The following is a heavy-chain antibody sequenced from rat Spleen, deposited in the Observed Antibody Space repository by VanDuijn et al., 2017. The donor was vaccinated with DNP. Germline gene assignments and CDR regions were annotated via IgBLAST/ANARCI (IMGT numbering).Heavy chain of an antibody. CDR2: ITYDGCST. CDR3: ARPMDYYSGGFAY. CDR1: GFTFSDYY. Sequence: EVQLVESGGGLVQPGRSLKLSCAASGFTFSDYYMAWVRQAPTKGLEWVAYITYDGCSTYYRDSVKGRFTISRDNAKRTLYLQMNSLRSEDMATYYCARPMDYYSGGFAYWGQGTLVTVSS. V-gene: IGHV5-22*01. D-gene: IGHD1-1*01. J-gene: IGHJ3*01.